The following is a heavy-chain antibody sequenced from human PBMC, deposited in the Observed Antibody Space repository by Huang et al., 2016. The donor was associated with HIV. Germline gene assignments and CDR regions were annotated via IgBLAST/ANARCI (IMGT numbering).Heavy chain of an antibody. CDR2: SSSSSSNI. Sequence: EVQLVESGGGLVKPGGSLRLSCAASGFTFSSYSMNWVRQAPGKGLELGSASSSSSSNIYYADSVKGRFTISRDNAKNSLYLQMNSLRAEDTAVYYCARVGGVAAGTFGTFDIWGQGTMVTVSS. CDR1: GFTFSSYS. CDR3: ARVGGVAAGTFGTFDI. J-gene: IGHJ3*02. D-gene: IGHD6-19*01. V-gene: IGHV3-21*01.